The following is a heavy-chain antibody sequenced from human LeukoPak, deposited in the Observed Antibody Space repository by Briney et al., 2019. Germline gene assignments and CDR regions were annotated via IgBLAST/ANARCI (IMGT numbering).Heavy chain of an antibody. Sequence: PSETLSLTCAVYGESFSGYYWSWIRQPPGKGLEWIGEINHSGSTSYNPSLKSRVTISVDTSKNQFSLKLTSVTAADTAVYYCATSNWLRDSNFDSWGQGTLVTVSS. D-gene: IGHD4-11*01. CDR2: INHSGST. CDR1: GESFSGYY. V-gene: IGHV4-34*01. CDR3: ATSNWLRDSNFDS. J-gene: IGHJ4*02.